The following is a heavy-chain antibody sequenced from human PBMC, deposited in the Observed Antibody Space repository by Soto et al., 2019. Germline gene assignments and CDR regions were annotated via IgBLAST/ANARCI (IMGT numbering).Heavy chain of an antibody. CDR2: MYKGGSI. J-gene: IGHJ5*02. V-gene: IGHV4-4*09. D-gene: IGHD3-22*01. CDR1: GGSISDDY. CDR3: ARSYYDRSGYAVDP. Sequence: QVQLQESGPGLVKPSETLSLTCRVSGGSISDDYWSWIRQPPGKGLEWIGYMYKGGSINYNPSLKSRVTISVETSKNQFSLKLNSVTAADTAVYYCARSYYDRSGYAVDPWGQGTLVTVSS.